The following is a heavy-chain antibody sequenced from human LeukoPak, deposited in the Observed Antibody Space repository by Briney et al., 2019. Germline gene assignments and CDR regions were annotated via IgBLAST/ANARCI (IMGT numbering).Heavy chain of an antibody. CDR1: GGSFSGYY. V-gene: IGHV4-34*01. CDR2: INHSGST. Sequence: SETLSLTCAVYGGSFSGYYWSWIHQPPGKGLEWIGEINHSGSTNYNPSLKSRVTISVDTSKNQFSLKLSSVTAADTAVYYCARGRAAHSWFDPWGQGTLVTVSS. D-gene: IGHD6-13*01. J-gene: IGHJ5*02. CDR3: ARGRAAHSWFDP.